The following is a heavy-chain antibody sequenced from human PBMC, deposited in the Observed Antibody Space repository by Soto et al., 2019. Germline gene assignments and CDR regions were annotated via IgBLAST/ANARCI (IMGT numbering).Heavy chain of an antibody. CDR3: ARYGSGSYYPTTFDY. V-gene: IGHV4-59*12. Sequence: SETLSLTCTVSGGSISGYYWSWIRQPPGKRLEWIGYIDYYGSTNYNPSLKSRVTISVDTSQNQFSLKLSSVTAADTAVYFCARYGSGSYYPTTFDYWGQGTLVTVSS. CDR2: IDYYGST. J-gene: IGHJ4*02. CDR1: GGSISGYY. D-gene: IGHD3-10*01.